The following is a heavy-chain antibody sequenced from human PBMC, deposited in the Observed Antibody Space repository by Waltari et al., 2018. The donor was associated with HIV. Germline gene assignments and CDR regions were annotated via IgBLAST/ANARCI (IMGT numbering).Heavy chain of an antibody. D-gene: IGHD3-10*01. J-gene: IGHJ4*02. CDR3: AKTTKISMVRGVYDY. CDR2: ISGSGGTT. V-gene: IGHV3-23*01. CDR1: GFTFRSFA. Sequence: EVQLLESGGGLVQPGGSLRLSCAASGFTFRSFAMSWVSQGPGKGLEYGSLISGSGGTTYYTDSVKGRFTISRDNSKNTLFLQMNSLRAEDTAVYYCAKTTKISMVRGVYDYWGQGTLVTVSS.